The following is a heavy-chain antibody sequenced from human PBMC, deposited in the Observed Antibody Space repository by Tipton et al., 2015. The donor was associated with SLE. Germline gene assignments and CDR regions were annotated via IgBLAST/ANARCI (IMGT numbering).Heavy chain of an antibody. CDR2: IYYSGST. CDR3: ARDLGRLGEGRDYFDY. D-gene: IGHD3-16*01. Sequence: TLSLTCTVSGGSISSGGYYWSWIRQHPGKGLEWIGYIYYSGSTNYNPSLKSRVTISVDTSKNQFSLKLSSVTAADTAVYYCARDLGRLGEGRDYFDYWGQGTLVTVSS. V-gene: IGHV4-61*08. CDR1: GGSISSGGYY. J-gene: IGHJ4*02.